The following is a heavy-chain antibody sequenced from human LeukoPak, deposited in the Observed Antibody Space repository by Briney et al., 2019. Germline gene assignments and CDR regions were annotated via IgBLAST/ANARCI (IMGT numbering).Heavy chain of an antibody. Sequence: GWALRLSFAASGFIFISYFRHWLRQAPCKGVEGVAFIRYDASNKYYADSVTGRFTISRDNSKNSLYLQMNSLRAEDTAVYYCARACGGDCYSFDYWGQGTLVTVYS. D-gene: IGHD2-21*02. CDR1: GFIFISYF. CDR2: IRYDASNK. J-gene: IGHJ4*02. V-gene: IGHV3-30*02. CDR3: ARACGGDCYSFDY.